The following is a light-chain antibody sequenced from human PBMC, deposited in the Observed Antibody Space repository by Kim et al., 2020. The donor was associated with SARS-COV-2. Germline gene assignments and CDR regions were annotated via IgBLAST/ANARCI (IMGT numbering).Light chain of an antibody. J-gene: IGLJ1*01. CDR2: ADN. CDR3: QSYDISLTGSGL. CDR1: SSNIGAGYD. Sequence: VTISCTGSSSNIGAGYDVHWYRQLPGTAPKLLIYADNIRPSGVPDRFSGSKSGTSASLAITGLQTEDEADYYCQSYDISLTGSGLFGTGTKVTVL. V-gene: IGLV1-40*01.